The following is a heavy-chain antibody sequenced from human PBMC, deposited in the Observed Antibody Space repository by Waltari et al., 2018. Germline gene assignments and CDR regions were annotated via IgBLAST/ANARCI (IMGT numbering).Heavy chain of an antibody. CDR1: GGSFSGYY. CDR3: ASVGLDGAVALRLFDY. J-gene: IGHJ4*02. V-gene: IGHV4-34*01. CDR2: INHSGST. D-gene: IGHD6-19*01. Sequence: QVQLQQWGAGLLKPSETLSLTCAVYGGSFSGYYWSWIRQPPGKGLEWIGEINHSGSTNYNPSRKSRVTISVDTAKNQFSLKLSSVTAADTAVYYCASVGLDGAVALRLFDYWGQGTLVTVSS.